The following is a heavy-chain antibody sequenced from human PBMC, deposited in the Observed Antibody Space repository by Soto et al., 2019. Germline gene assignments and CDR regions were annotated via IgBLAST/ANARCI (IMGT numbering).Heavy chain of an antibody. CDR3: AQIPNYYEHYWFDP. J-gene: IGHJ5*02. V-gene: IGHV2-5*02. CDR2: IYWDDDT. CDR1: GFSLTTRGVG. Sequence: QITLKESGPTLVKPTQTLTLTCNFSGFSLTTRGVGVGWIRQPPGKALQCLALIYWDDDTRYSPSLQSRLSITKDNSKNQLVLTMTNVEPVDTAIYYCAQIPNYYEHYWFDPWGAGTLVSVAS. D-gene: IGHD3-16*01.